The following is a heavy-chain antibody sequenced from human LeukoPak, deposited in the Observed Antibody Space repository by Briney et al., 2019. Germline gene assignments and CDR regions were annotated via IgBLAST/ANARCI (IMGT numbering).Heavy chain of an antibody. J-gene: IGHJ4*02. Sequence: PSETLSLTCAVYGGSFRGYYWSWIRQPPGKGLEWIGEINHSGSTNYNPSLKSRVTISVDTSKNQFSLKLSSVTAADTAVYYCASLHPGSYYEYYFDYWGQGTLVTVSS. CDR3: ASLHPGSYYEYYFDY. CDR1: GGSFRGYY. CDR2: INHSGST. D-gene: IGHD1-26*01. V-gene: IGHV4-34*01.